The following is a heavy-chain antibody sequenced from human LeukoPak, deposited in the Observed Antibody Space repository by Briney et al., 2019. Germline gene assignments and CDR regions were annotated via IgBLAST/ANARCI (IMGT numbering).Heavy chain of an antibody. Sequence: PGGSLRLSCAASGFTFSDYYMSWIRQPPGKGLEWIGEVNPSASTNYSPSLKSRVTTSVDTSKNHCSLKLNSVTAADTAVYYCVRGGIADRLQHWDQGTPVTVSS. J-gene: IGHJ1*01. CDR2: VNPSAST. CDR1: GFTFSDYY. CDR3: VRGGIADRLQH. D-gene: IGHD6-13*01. V-gene: IGHV4-34*01.